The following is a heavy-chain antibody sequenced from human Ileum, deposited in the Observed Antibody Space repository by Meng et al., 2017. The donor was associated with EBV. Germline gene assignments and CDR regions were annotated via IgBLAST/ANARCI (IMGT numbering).Heavy chain of an antibody. J-gene: IGHJ4*02. CDR2: IYYSGST. CDR3: ARSIVVVPAAIYY. Sequence: QLQLQVSVQGPGTASETLSLTCTVSGGFISSSRYYWGWIRQPPGKGLEWIGSIYYSGSTYYNPSLKSRVTISVDTSKNQFSLKLSSVTAADTAVYYCARSIVVVPAAIYYWGQGTLVTVSS. D-gene: IGHD2-2*01. CDR1: GGFISSSRYY. V-gene: IGHV4-39*01.